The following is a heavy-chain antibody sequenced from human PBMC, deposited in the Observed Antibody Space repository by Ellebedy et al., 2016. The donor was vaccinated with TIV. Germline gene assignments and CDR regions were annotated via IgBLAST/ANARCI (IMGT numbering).Heavy chain of an antibody. D-gene: IGHD6-6*01. J-gene: IGHJ4*02. CDR3: ARRHRDYSSSSYRY. Sequence: GESLKISCKGSGYSFTRQWIAWVRQMPGKGLEWIGIIYPGDSGDSDIRYSPSFQGQVTISADRSSSIAYLQWSSLKASDTAMYYCARRHRDYSSSSYRYWGQGTLLTVSS. CDR2: IYPGDSGDSDI. CDR1: GYSFTRQW. V-gene: IGHV5-51*01.